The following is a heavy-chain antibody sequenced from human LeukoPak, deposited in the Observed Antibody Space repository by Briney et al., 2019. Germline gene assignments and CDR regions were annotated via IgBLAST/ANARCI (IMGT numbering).Heavy chain of an antibody. D-gene: IGHD2-15*01. J-gene: IGHJ3*01. CDR2: ISYDGSSK. V-gene: IGHV3-30*18. CDR1: GFTLSSHG. Sequence: AGGSLRLSCAASGFTLSSHGMHWVRQAPGKGLEWATTISYDGSSKYYADSVKGRFTISRDNSENTLYLQMNSLRAEDTAVYFCAKDRESYCSGGYCHSPGFDLWGQGTMVTVSS. CDR3: AKDRESYCSGGYCHSPGFDL.